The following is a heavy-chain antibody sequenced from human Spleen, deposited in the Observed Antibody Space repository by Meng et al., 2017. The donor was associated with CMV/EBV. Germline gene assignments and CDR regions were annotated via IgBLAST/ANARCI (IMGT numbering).Heavy chain of an antibody. V-gene: IGHV3-15*01. J-gene: IGHJ4*01. Sequence: GESLKISCGASGFTFNNYGMHWVRQAPGKGLEWVGRIRSKSDRGTISYAASVNGRFSISRDDSRRMLYLHMNSLKTGDTAIYYCATTASGSMFDYWGHGTLVTVSS. CDR2: IRSKSDRGTI. CDR3: ATTASGSMFDY. D-gene: IGHD1-26*01. CDR1: GFTFNNYG.